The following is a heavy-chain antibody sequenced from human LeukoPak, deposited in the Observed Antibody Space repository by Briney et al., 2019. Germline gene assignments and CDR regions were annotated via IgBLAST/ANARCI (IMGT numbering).Heavy chain of an antibody. CDR3: ARGAYYGSGGFDP. V-gene: IGHV3-30*02. D-gene: IGHD3-10*01. Sequence: GGSLRLSCAASGFTFSSYGMHWVRQAPGKGLEWVAFIRYDGSNKYYADSVKGRFTISRDNSKNTLYLQMNSLRAEDTAVYYCARGAYYGSGGFDPWGQGTLVTVSS. CDR1: GFTFSSYG. CDR2: IRYDGSNK. J-gene: IGHJ5*02.